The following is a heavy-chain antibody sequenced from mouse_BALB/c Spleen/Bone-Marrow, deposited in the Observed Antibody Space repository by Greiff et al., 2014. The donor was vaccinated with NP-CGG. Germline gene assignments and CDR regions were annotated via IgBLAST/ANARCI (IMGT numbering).Heavy chain of an antibody. J-gene: IGHJ3*01. D-gene: IGHD1-1*01. V-gene: IGHV14-3*02. CDR1: GFNIKDTY. CDR2: IDPANGNT. Sequence: VKLQESGAELVKPGASVKLSCTASGFNIKDTYMHWVKQRPEQGLEWIGRIDPANGNTKYDPKFQGKATITADTSSNTAYLQLSSLTSEDTAVYYCAPYYYGSSLFAYWGQGTLVTVSA. CDR3: APYYYGSSLFAY.